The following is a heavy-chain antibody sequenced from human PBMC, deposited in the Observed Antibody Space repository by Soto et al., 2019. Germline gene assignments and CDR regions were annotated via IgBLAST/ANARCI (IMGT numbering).Heavy chain of an antibody. CDR3: ARHQHPFYYFDY. CDR1: GGSISSYY. V-gene: IGHV4-59*08. Sequence: SETLSLTCTVSGGSISSYYWSWIRQPPGKGLEWIGYIYYSGSTNYNPSLKSRVTISVDTSKNQFSLKRSSVTAADTAVYYCARHQHPFYYFDYWGQGTLVTVSS. CDR2: IYYSGST. J-gene: IGHJ4*02.